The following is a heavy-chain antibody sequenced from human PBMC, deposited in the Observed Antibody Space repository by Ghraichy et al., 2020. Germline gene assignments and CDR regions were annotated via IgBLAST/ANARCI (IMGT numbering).Heavy chain of an antibody. CDR3: ERVGSSSSLNYYGMDV. CDR2: IGTAGDT. V-gene: IGHV3-13*01. Sequence: GGSLRLSCAASGFTFSSYDMHWVRQATGKGLEWVSAIGTAGDTYYPGSVKGRFTISRENAKNSLYLQMNSLRAGDTAVYYCERVGSSSSLNYYGMDVWGQGTTVTVSS. CDR1: GFTFSSYD. J-gene: IGHJ6*02. D-gene: IGHD6-6*01.